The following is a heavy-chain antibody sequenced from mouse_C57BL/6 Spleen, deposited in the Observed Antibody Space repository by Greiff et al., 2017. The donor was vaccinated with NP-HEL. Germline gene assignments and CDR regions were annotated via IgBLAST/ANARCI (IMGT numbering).Heavy chain of an antibody. CDR2: INPSNGGT. Sequence: QVHVKQPGTELVKPGASVKLSCKASGYTFTSYWMHWVKQRPGQGLEWIGNINPSNGGTNYNEKFKSKATLTVDKSSSTAYMQLSSLTSEDSAVYYCARNYDYAYWYFDVWGTGTTVTVSS. V-gene: IGHV1-53*01. CDR1: GYTFTSYW. J-gene: IGHJ1*03. CDR3: ARNYDYAYWYFDV. D-gene: IGHD2-4*01.